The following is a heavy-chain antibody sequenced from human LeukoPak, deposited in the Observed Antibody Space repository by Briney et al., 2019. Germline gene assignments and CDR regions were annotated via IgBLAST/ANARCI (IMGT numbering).Heavy chain of an antibody. CDR1: GGSISSGDYY. CDR3: ARALYYGSGSYSMVDP. V-gene: IGHV4-30-4*01. Sequence: SKTLSLTCTVSGGSISSGDYYWSWIRQPPGKGLEWIGYIYYSGSTYYNPSLKSRVTISVDTSKNQFSLKLSSVTAADTAVYYCARALYYGSGSYSMVDPWGQGTLVTVSS. D-gene: IGHD3-10*01. J-gene: IGHJ5*02. CDR2: IYYSGST.